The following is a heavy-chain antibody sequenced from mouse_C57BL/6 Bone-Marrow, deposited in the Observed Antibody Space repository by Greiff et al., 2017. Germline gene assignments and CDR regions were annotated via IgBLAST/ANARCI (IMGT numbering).Heavy chain of an antibody. CDR2: ISNLAYSI. CDR1: GFTFSDYG. V-gene: IGHV5-15*01. Sequence: EVQLVESGGGLVQPGASLKLSCAASGFTFSDYGMAWVRQAPRQGPEWVAFISNLAYSIYYADTVTGRFTIPRENAKNTLYLEMSSLRSEDTAMYYCARAAGAAMDYWGQGNSVPVSS. D-gene: IGHD3-1*01. J-gene: IGHJ4*01. CDR3: ARAAGAAMDY.